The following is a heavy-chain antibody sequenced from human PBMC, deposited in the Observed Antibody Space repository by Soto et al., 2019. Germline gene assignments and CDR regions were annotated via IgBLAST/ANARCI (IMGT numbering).Heavy chain of an antibody. D-gene: IGHD6-6*01. Sequence: APVKFSCKASGYTFTGYYMHWVRPAPGQGLEWMGWINPNSGGTNYAQKFQGRVTMTRDTSISTAYMELSRLRSDDTAVYYCARDLGGVRSSTDFWGQGPLVTLS. V-gene: IGHV1-2*02. J-gene: IGHJ4*02. CDR2: INPNSGGT. CDR1: GYTFTGYY. CDR3: ARDLGGVRSSTDF.